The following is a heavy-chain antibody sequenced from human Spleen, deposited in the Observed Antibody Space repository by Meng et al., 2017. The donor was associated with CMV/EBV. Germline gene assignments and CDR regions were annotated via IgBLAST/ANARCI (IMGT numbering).Heavy chain of an antibody. D-gene: IGHD3-3*01. CDR2: IYYSGST. J-gene: IGHJ5*02. CDR3: ARIEVLRFLEWSLGGGEWFDP. CDR1: GGSISSYY. V-gene: IGHV4-59*01. Sequence: SETLSLTCTVSGGSISSYYWSWIRQPPGKGLEWIGYIYYSGSTNYNPSLKSRVTISVDTSKNQFSLKLSSVTAADTAVYYCARIEVLRFLEWSLGGGEWFDPWGQGTLVTVSS.